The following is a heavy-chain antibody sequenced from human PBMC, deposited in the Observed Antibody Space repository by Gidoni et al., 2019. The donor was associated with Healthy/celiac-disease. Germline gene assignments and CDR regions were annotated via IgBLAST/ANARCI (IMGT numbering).Heavy chain of an antibody. CDR1: GVSFSRYE. V-gene: IGHV3-48*03. D-gene: IGHD2-2*01. CDR2: ISSSGSTI. CDR3: ALRGRYCSSTSCSWGY. Sequence: EVQLVDSGGGLLQPGGSLLLSFASSGVSFSRYEMNWVRQAPGKGLEWVSYISSSGSTIYYADSVKGRFTISRDNAKNSLYLQMNSLRAEDTAVYYCALRGRYCSSTSCSWGYWGQGTLVTVSS. J-gene: IGHJ4*02.